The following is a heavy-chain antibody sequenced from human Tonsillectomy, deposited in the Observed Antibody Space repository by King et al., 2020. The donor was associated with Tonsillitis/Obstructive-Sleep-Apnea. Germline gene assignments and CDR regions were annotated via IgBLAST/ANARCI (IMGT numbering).Heavy chain of an antibody. Sequence: QLQESGPGLVKPSETLSLTCTVSGGSVSSGSYYWSWIRQPPGKGLEWIGYIYYSGSTNCNPSLKSRVTISIDTSKNHFSLKLNSMTAADTAVYYCAAQTLDFWSGNYYFDSWGQGTLVTVSS. CDR2: IYYSGST. J-gene: IGHJ4*02. V-gene: IGHV4-61*03. CDR3: AAQTLDFWSGNYYFDS. CDR1: GGSVSSGSYY. D-gene: IGHD3-3*01.